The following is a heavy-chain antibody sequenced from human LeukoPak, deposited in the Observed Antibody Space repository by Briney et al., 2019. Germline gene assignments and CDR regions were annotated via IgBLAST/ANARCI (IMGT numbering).Heavy chain of an antibody. D-gene: IGHD4-17*01. CDR3: ARSLGGDDYGNFDY. CDR2: ISSSSYI. J-gene: IGHJ4*02. V-gene: IGHV3-21*01. Sequence: PGGSLRLSCAASGFTFSSYSMNWVRQAPGKGLEWVSSISSSSYIYYADSVKGRFTISRDNARNSLYLQMNSLRAEDTAVYYCARSLGGDDYGNFDYWGQGTLVTVSS. CDR1: GFTFSSYS.